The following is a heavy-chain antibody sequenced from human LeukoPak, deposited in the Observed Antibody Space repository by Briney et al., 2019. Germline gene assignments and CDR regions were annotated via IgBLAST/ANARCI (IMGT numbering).Heavy chain of an antibody. J-gene: IGHJ4*02. V-gene: IGHV1-46*01. Sequence: ASVKVSCRASGYTFTSHYMHWVRQAPGQGLEWMGIIYPSAGSTSYPQKFQGRVTMTRDTSTSTVYMELSSLRSEDTAVYYCAAPGASGFVGNFWSGPLDFWGQGTLVTVSS. CDR2: IYPSAGST. D-gene: IGHD3-3*01. CDR1: GYTFTSHY. CDR3: AAPGASGFVGNFWSGPLDF.